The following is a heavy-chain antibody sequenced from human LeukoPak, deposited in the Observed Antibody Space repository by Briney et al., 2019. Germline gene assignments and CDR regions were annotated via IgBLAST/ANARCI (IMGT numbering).Heavy chain of an antibody. Sequence: ASVKVSCKASGYSFTTYDINGVRQATGQGLEWMGWMNLKSGYTGYAQKFQGRVTITRDTSTSTVYMELSSLRSEDTAVYYCARVAGSIDYWGQGTLVTVSS. CDR3: ARVAGSIDY. D-gene: IGHD1-26*01. CDR2: MNLKSGYT. J-gene: IGHJ4*02. V-gene: IGHV1-8*03. CDR1: GYSFTTYD.